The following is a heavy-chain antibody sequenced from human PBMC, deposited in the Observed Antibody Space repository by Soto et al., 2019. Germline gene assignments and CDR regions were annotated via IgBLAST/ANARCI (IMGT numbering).Heavy chain of an antibody. CDR2: ISGSGGST. J-gene: IGHJ4*02. CDR3: AKGAPTFSCSSTSCYSSYYFDY. Sequence: GGSLRLSCAASGFTFSSYAMSWVRQAPGKGLEWVSAISGSGGSTYYADSVKGRFTISRDNSKNTLYLQMNSLRAEDTAVYYCAKGAPTFSCSSTSCYSSYYFDYWGQGTLVTVSS. V-gene: IGHV3-23*01. CDR1: GFTFSSYA. D-gene: IGHD2-2*01.